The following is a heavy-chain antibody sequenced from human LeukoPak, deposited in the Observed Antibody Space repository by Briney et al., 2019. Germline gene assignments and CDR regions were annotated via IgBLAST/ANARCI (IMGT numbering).Heavy chain of an antibody. Sequence: QPGGSLRLSCAASGFTFSSYEINWVRQAPGKGLEWVSYISSSGSTKYYADSVKGRFTISRDNAENSVYLHMNSLRAEDTAVYYCARPHPGYCGGGSCYPSSAWGQGTLVTVSS. J-gene: IGHJ5*02. CDR1: GFTFSSYE. CDR3: ARPHPGYCGGGSCYPSSA. CDR2: ISSSGSTK. D-gene: IGHD2-15*01. V-gene: IGHV3-48*03.